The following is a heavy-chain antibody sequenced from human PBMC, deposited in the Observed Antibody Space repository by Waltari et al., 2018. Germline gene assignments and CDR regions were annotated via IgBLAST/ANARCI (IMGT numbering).Heavy chain of an antibody. Sequence: QVQLQESGPGLVKPSETLSLTCTVSGGSISSYYWSWIRQPAGKGLEWIGRIYTSGSTHYNPPRKGRVPMSVDTSKNQFSLRLSSVTAADTAVYYCARDRSNDFWSGLSASYYYYGMDVWGQGTTVTVSS. D-gene: IGHD3-3*01. J-gene: IGHJ6*02. CDR2: IYTSGST. V-gene: IGHV4-4*07. CDR1: GGSISSYY. CDR3: ARDRSNDFWSGLSASYYYYGMDV.